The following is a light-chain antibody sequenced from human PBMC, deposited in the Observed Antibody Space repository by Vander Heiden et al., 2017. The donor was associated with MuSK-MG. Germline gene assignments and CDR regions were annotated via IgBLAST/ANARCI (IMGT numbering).Light chain of an antibody. CDR1: QSVSSN. CDR3: QQYNNWPAIT. Sequence: EIVMTQSPATLSVSPGERATLSCRASQSVSSNLAWYQQKPGQAPRLLIYGASTRATGIPARFSGSGSGTEFTLTISSLQSEDFAVYYCQQYNNWPAITFGGGTKVEL. J-gene: IGKJ4*01. V-gene: IGKV3-15*01. CDR2: GAS.